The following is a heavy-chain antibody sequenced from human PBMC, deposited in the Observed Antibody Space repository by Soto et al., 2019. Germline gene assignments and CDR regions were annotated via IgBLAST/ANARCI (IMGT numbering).Heavy chain of an antibody. CDR3: ARDHYREIFGYYYGMDV. CDR1: GFIVSNNY. CDR2: IYSGGST. J-gene: IGHJ6*02. Sequence: GGSLRLSCAASGFIVSNNYMAWVRQAPGKGLEWVSIIYSGGSTYYADSVKGRFTISRDDSKNTLYLQMNSLRVEDTAVYYCARDHYREIFGYYYGMDVWRQXTTVTVSS. V-gene: IGHV3-53*01. D-gene: IGHD3-9*01.